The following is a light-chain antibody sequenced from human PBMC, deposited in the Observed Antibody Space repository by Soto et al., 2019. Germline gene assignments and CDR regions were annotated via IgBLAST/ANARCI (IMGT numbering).Light chain of an antibody. V-gene: IGKV1-27*01. CDR3: QKYNSAPT. CDR1: QGISNY. J-gene: IGKJ5*01. Sequence: DIQMTQSPSSLSGSLGDRVPIPWRATQGISNYLAWYQQKPGKVPKLRIYAASTLQSGVPSRLSGSGSGTDFTLTISSMQPEDVATYYCQKYNSAPTFGQGTRLEIK. CDR2: AAS.